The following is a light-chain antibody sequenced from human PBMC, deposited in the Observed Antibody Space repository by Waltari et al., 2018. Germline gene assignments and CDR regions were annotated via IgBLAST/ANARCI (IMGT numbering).Light chain of an antibody. V-gene: IGLV2-23*01. CDR2: EGS. Sequence: QSALTQPASVSGSPGQSITISCTGTSSGVGHNYFVSWYQHHPGKAPKLIIYEGSKRPSRISKRFSGFRAGNMASLTISGLQAEDEADYYCCSYATYSPVLLGGGTKLTVL. CDR3: CSYATYSPVL. CDR1: SSGVGHNYF. J-gene: IGLJ2*01.